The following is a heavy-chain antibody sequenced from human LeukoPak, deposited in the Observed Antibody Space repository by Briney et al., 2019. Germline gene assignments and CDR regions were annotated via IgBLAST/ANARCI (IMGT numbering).Heavy chain of an antibody. CDR1: GGTFSSYA. J-gene: IGHJ4*02. Sequence: ASVKVSFKASGGTFSSYAISWVRQAPGQGLEWMGRIIPILGIANYAQKFQGRVTITADKSTSTAYMELSSLRSEDTAVYYCARGVHYYDSSGYYYLFYWGQGTLVTVSS. CDR2: IIPILGIA. V-gene: IGHV1-69*04. CDR3: ARGVHYYDSSGYYYLFY. D-gene: IGHD3-22*01.